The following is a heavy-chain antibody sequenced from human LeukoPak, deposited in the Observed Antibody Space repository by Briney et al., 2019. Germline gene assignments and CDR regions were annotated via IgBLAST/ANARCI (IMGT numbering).Heavy chain of an antibody. J-gene: IGHJ4*02. D-gene: IGHD2-15*01. CDR1: GFTFSSYW. CDR3: VRSGAYPDY. CDR2: IKEDGSEK. V-gene: IGHV3-7*01. Sequence: GGSLRLSCAASGFTFSSYWMNWVRQAPGKGLEWVANIKEDGSEKYYVDSVKGRFTISRDNAENSLYLQMNSLRAEDTAVYYCVRSGAYPDYWGQGTLVTVPS.